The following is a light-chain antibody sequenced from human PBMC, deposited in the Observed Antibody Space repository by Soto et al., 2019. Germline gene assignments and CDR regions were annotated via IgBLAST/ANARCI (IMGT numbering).Light chain of an antibody. Sequence: EIVMTQSPAILSVSPGERATLSCRASQSVSSNLAWYQQKPGQAPRLLIYAASTRATGIPARFSGTGSGTEFTLTISSLQSEDFAVYYCQQRTNWPPLTFGGGTKVDIK. V-gene: IGKV3-15*01. CDR2: AAS. CDR3: QQRTNWPPLT. J-gene: IGKJ4*01. CDR1: QSVSSN.